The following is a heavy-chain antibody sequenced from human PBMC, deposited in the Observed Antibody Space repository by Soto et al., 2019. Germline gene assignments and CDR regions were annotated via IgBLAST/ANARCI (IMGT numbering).Heavy chain of an antibody. V-gene: IGHV4-34*01. Sequence: QVQLQQWGAGPLRPLETLSLTCGVSGGSFSGYYWAWIRQSPGKGLEWIGEINDRGSINYNPSLKSRVSISDDTSKNHYSLNLRSVTAADTAVYYCARESHDILTGPPWVWYFDLWGSGTLVTVSS. CDR2: INDRGSI. D-gene: IGHD3-9*01. CDR3: ARESHDILTGPPWVWYFDL. CDR1: GGSFSGYY. J-gene: IGHJ2*01.